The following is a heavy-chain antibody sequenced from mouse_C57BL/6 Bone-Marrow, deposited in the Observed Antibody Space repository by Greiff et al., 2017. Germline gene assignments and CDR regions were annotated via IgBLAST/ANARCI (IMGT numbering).Heavy chain of an antibody. CDR1: GYTFTSYW. J-gene: IGHJ2*01. CDR3: TRSKNITTAVASFDY. CDR2: IYPGNSDT. V-gene: IGHV1-5*01. Sequence: EVQLQSGTVLARPGASVKMSCKTSGYTFTSYWMHWVKQRPGQGLEWIGAIYPGNSDTSYNQKFKGKAKLTAVTSASTAYMELSSLTNEDSAVYYCTRSKNITTAVASFDYWGQGTTLTVSS. D-gene: IGHD1-1*01.